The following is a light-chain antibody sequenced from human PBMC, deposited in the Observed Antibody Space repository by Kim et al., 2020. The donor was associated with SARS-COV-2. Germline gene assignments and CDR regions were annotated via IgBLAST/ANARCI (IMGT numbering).Light chain of an antibody. V-gene: IGLV6-57*01. CDR1: GGSIASNS. CDR3: QSYDNNNRV. CDR2: EDN. Sequence: GKTVTISCTRSGGSIASNSVQWYQQRPGSSPTTVIYEDNRRPSGVPDRFSGSIDSSSNSASLSISGLKTEDEADYYCQSYDNNNRVFGGGTQLTVL. J-gene: IGLJ3*02.